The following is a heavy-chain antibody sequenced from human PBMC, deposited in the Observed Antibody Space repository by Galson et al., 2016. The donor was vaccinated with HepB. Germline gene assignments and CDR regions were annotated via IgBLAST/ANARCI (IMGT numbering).Heavy chain of an antibody. Sequence: SVKVSCKGSGYMFTSYGISWVRQAPGQGLEWVGWISVSNGDTNYAQMLQGRVTMTTDTSTNTAYMELRSLRADDTAVYYCARDAYYEILTGYRRAQTFDIWGQGTMVTVSS. CDR1: GYMFTSYG. J-gene: IGHJ3*02. CDR3: ARDAYYEILTGYRRAQTFDI. V-gene: IGHV1-18*01. CDR2: ISVSNGDT. D-gene: IGHD3-9*01.